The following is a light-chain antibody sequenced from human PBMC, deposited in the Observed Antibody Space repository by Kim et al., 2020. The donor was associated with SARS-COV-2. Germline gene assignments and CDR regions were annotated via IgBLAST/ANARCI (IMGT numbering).Light chain of an antibody. CDR2: DAS. Sequence: EIVLTQSPDLQSVTPKEKVTITCRASQSIDSSLHWYQQKPDQSPKLLIRDASQSISGVPSRFSGSGSGTDFTLIINSLEAEDVATYYCHQSRSFPFTFGGGTKLEI. CDR3: HQSRSFPFT. J-gene: IGKJ4*01. V-gene: IGKV6-21*02. CDR1: QSIDSS.